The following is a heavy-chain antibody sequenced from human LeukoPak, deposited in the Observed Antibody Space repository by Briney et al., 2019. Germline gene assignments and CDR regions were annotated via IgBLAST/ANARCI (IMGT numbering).Heavy chain of an antibody. CDR1: GYSLTSYW. CDR3: ARLRVDTAMVIYYYYGMDV. CDR2: IDPSDSYT. J-gene: IGHJ6*04. D-gene: IGHD5-18*01. V-gene: IGHV5-10-1*01. Sequence: GESLKISCKGSGYSLTSYWISWVRQMPGKGLEWMGRIDPSDSYTNYSPSFQGHVTISADKSISTAYLQWSSLKASDTAMYYCARLRVDTAMVIYYYYGMDVWGKGTTVTVSS.